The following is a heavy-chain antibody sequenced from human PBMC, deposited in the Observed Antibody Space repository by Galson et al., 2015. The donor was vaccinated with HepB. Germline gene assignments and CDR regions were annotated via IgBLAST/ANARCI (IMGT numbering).Heavy chain of an antibody. Sequence: SLRLSCAASGFTFSGPFMDWVRQAPGKGLEWVGRIRNKAYRYTTEYAAFVEGRFTISRDDSKDSLFLQLNGLKTEDTAVYYCVTETGSPSRYDAFDIWGQGTMVTVSS. V-gene: IGHV3-72*01. J-gene: IGHJ3*02. CDR3: VTETGSPSRYDAFDI. D-gene: IGHD3-16*02. CDR2: IRNKAYRYTT. CDR1: GFTFSGPF.